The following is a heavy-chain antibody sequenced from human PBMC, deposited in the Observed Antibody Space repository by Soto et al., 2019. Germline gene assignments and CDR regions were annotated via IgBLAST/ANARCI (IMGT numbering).Heavy chain of an antibody. CDR3: ARDIGVSWFGEFDP. J-gene: IGHJ5*02. Sequence: GGSLRLSCTASGFTFSSYWMSWVRQAPGKGLERVANIKQDGSEKYYVDSVKGRFTISRDNAKNSLYLQMNSLRAEDTAVYYCARDIGVSWFGEFDPWGQGTLVTVSS. CDR1: GFTFSSYW. CDR2: IKQDGSEK. D-gene: IGHD3-10*01. V-gene: IGHV3-7*01.